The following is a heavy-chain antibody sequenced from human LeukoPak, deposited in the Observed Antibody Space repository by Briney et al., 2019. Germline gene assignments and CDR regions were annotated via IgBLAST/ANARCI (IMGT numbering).Heavy chain of an antibody. Sequence: SETLSLTYTVSGGSISSDSYYWSWIRQPAGKGLEWIGRIYSSGSTDYNSYLQSRVIISLDTSKNQFSLKLTSVTAADTAVYYCARDGGAAGPEDYWGQGTLVTVSS. CDR2: IYSSGST. J-gene: IGHJ4*02. CDR1: GGSISSDSYY. V-gene: IGHV4-61*02. D-gene: IGHD3-16*01. CDR3: ARDGGAAGPEDY.